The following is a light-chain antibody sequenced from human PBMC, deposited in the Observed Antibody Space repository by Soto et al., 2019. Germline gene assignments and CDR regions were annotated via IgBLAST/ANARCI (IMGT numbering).Light chain of an antibody. CDR2: EGS. CDR1: SSDVGSYNL. Sequence: QSALTQPASVSGSPGQSITIACTGTSSDVGSYNLVSWYQQHPGKAPKLMIYEGSKRPSGVSNRFSGSKSGNTASLTISGLTAEDEADYYCCSYAGSSPVVFGGGTKVTVL. V-gene: IGLV2-23*01. J-gene: IGLJ2*01. CDR3: CSYAGSSPVV.